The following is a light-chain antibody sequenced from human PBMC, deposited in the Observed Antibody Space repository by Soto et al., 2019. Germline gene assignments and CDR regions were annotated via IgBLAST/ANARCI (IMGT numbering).Light chain of an antibody. V-gene: IGLV2-14*01. CDR2: QVT. CDR3: SSYTDSSNYV. CDR1: SSDLAIYNY. J-gene: IGLJ1*01. Sequence: QSALTQPASVSGSPGQSITISCTGTSSDLAIYNYVSWYQQQPGKAPKLMIYQVTNRPSGVSNRFSGSRSGNTASLTISGLQAEDEADNYCSSYTDSSNYVFGTGTRLPVL.